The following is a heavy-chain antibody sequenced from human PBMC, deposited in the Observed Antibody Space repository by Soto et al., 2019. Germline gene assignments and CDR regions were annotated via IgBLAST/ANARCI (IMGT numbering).Heavy chain of an antibody. CDR2: IYYTGNS. CDR3: AREAAALGNDY. CDR1: GGSITTNGHY. Sequence: SETLSLTCSVSGGSITTNGHYWTWIRQHPGQGLEWIAYIYYTGNSYLNPSLKSRLSISVDTSKNQFSLELRSVTAADTAVYYCAREAAALGNDYWGQGTLVTVSS. V-gene: IGHV4-31*03. J-gene: IGHJ4*02. D-gene: IGHD2-2*01.